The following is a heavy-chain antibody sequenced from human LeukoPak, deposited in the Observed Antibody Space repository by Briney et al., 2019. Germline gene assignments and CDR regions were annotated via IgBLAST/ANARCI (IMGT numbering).Heavy chain of an antibody. V-gene: IGHV4-59*01. J-gene: IGHJ5*02. CDR1: GGSISSYY. D-gene: IGHD2-2*01. CDR3: ARARVPDIVVVPAAIGGFDP. CDR2: IYYSGST. Sequence: SETLSLTCTVSGGSISSYYWSWLRQPPGKGLEWIGYIYYSGSTNYNPSLKSRVTISVDTSKNQFSLKLSSVTAADTAVYYCARARVPDIVVVPAAIGGFDPWGQGTLVTVSS.